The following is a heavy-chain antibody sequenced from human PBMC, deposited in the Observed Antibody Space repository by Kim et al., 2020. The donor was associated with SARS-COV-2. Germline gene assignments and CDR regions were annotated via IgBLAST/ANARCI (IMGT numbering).Heavy chain of an antibody. CDR3: AKDQRHYYDSSGYYTYGMDV. CDR1: GFTFGDYA. V-gene: IGHV3-9*01. D-gene: IGHD3-22*01. J-gene: IGHJ6*02. CDR2: ISWNSGSI. Sequence: GGSLRLSCAASGFTFGDYAMHWVRQAPGKGLEWVSGISWNSGSIGYADSVKGRFTISRDNAKNSLYLQMNSLRAEDTALYYCAKDQRHYYDSSGYYTYGMDVWGQGTTVTVSS.